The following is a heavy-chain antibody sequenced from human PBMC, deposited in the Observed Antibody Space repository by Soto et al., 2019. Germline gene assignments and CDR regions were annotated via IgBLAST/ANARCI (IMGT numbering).Heavy chain of an antibody. D-gene: IGHD3-16*02. J-gene: IGHJ4*02. CDR3: ATDRDDYIRGSYRFYY. Sequence: ASVKVSCEVSGYTLTELSMHWVRQAPGKGLEWMGGFDPEDGETIYAQKFQGRVTMTEDTSTDTAYMELSSLRSEDTAVYYCATDRDDYIRGSYRFYYWGQGTLVTVSS. V-gene: IGHV1-24*01. CDR2: FDPEDGET. CDR1: GYTLTELS.